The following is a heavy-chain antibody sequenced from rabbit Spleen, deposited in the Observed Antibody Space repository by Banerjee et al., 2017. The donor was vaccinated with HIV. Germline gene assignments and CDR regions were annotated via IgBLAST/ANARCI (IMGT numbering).Heavy chain of an antibody. D-gene: IGHD8-1*01. CDR2: IYPGSFDST. CDR1: GFSFSYSYW. V-gene: IGHV1S45*01. Sequence: QEQLEESGGDLVKPEGSLTLTCTASGFSFSYSYWICWVRQAPGKGLEWIACIYPGSFDSTVYASWAKGRFTISKTSSTTVTLQMTSLTVADTATYFCARDAGSGHYIDAYFDLWGQGTLVTVS. CDR3: ARDAGSGHYIDAYFDL. J-gene: IGHJ4*01.